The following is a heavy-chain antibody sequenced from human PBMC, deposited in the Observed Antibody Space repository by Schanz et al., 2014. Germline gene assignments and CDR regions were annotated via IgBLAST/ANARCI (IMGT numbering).Heavy chain of an antibody. D-gene: IGHD2-21*01. CDR3: ARDLEGYDGGGGGFDP. V-gene: IGHV3-30*03. Sequence: QVQLLQFGGGVVQPGRSLRLSCAASGFTFSSYDMHWVRQAPGKGLEWVAAMSYDGSIKYYGDSVKGRFTISRDNSKNTLYLQMNSLRAEDTAVYYCARDLEGYDGGGGGFDPWGQGTLVTVSS. CDR2: MSYDGSIK. J-gene: IGHJ5*02. CDR1: GFTFSSYD.